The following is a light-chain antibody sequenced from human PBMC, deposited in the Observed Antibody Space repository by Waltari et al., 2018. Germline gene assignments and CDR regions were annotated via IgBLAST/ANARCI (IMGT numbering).Light chain of an antibody. Sequence: DIQVTQSPSSLSASVGDRVTITCRASKRIGTSLSWYQHKPGKAPKLLIYAASRLQSGVPSRFSGSGSGTYFTLTVSSLQPEDFATYYCQQSYSTPWTFGQGAKVEIK. CDR1: KRIGTS. J-gene: IGKJ1*01. CDR3: QQSYSTPWT. V-gene: IGKV1-39*01. CDR2: AAS.